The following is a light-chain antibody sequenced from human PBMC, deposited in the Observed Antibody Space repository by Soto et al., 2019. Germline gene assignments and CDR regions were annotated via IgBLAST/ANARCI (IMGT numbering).Light chain of an antibody. J-gene: IGKJ1*01. CDR3: QQANSFPRT. CDR1: QDISTW. V-gene: IGKV1-12*01. Sequence: DIQLTQSPSFLSASVGDRVTITCRASQDISTWLAWYQQKPGKAPKLLIYAASTLHIGVPSRFSGSGSGTDFTLTISSLQPEDFATYYCQQANSFPRTFGQGTKVDIK. CDR2: AAS.